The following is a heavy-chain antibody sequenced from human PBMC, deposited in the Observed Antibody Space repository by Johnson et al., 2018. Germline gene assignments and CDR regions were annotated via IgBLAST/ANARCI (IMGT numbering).Heavy chain of an antibody. Sequence: EVQLVESGGGLVKPGGSLRLSCAASGFTFSNAWMNWVRQAPGKGLEWVGRIKSKTDGGTTDYAAPVKGRFTISRDDSKKTLYLQRNSLTTEDTAVYFCTTSTANFHYYYGMDVWGQGTTVTVSS. CDR3: TTSTANFHYYYGMDV. D-gene: IGHD4/OR15-4a*01. V-gene: IGHV3-15*07. J-gene: IGHJ6*02. CDR2: IKSKTDGGTT. CDR1: GFTFSNAW.